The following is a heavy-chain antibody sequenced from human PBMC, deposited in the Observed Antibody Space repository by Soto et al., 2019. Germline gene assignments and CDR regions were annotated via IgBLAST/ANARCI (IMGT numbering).Heavy chain of an antibody. CDR2: ISGSGGST. D-gene: IGHD2-15*01. V-gene: IGHV3-23*01. CDR1: GFTFSSYA. Sequence: GGSLRLSCAASGFTFSSYAMSWVRQAPGKGLEWVSAISGSGGSTYYADSVKGRFTISRDNSKNTLYLQMNSLRAEDTAVYYCAKDLGYCSGGSCYWYFDLWGRGTLVTVSS. CDR3: AKDLGYCSGGSCYWYFDL. J-gene: IGHJ2*01.